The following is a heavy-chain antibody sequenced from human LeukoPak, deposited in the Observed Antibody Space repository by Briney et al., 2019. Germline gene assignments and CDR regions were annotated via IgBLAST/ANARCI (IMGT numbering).Heavy chain of an antibody. V-gene: IGHV1-2*02. D-gene: IGHD2-15*01. Sequence: ASVKVSCKASGYTFTGYYMHWVRQAPGQGLEWIGWINPNSGGTNYAQKFQGRVTMTRDTSISTAYMELSRLRSDDTAVYYCARDKAPGYCSGGSCPNWFDPWGQGTLVTVSS. J-gene: IGHJ5*02. CDR3: ARDKAPGYCSGGSCPNWFDP. CDR1: GYTFTGYY. CDR2: INPNSGGT.